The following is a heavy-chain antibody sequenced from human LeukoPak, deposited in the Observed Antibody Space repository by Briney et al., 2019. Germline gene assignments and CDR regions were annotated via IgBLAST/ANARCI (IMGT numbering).Heavy chain of an antibody. Sequence: GGSLRLSCAASGFTFSSYGMHWVRQAPGKGLEWVAFIRYDGSNKYYADSVKGRFTISRDNSKNTLYLQMNSLRAEDTAVYYCAKREHNYYDSSGYYYFDYWGQGTLVTVSS. CDR1: GFTFSSYG. V-gene: IGHV3-30*02. CDR2: IRYDGSNK. D-gene: IGHD3-22*01. CDR3: AKREHNYYDSSGYYYFDY. J-gene: IGHJ4*02.